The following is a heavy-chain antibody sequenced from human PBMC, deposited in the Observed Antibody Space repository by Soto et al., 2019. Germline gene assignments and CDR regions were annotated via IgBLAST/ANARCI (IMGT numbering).Heavy chain of an antibody. CDR1: GGSISNYY. V-gene: IGHV4-59*01. CDR3: VRNYCNVGTCYPPDY. D-gene: IGHD2-15*01. Sequence: KTSETLSLTCSVSGGSISNYYWSWIRQPPGKGLEWIGYIYYTGSTSYNPSLKSRVTIPVDTSKNQFSLKLSSVTAADTAVHYCVRNYCNVGTCYPPDYWGQGTLVTVSS. J-gene: IGHJ4*02. CDR2: IYYTGST.